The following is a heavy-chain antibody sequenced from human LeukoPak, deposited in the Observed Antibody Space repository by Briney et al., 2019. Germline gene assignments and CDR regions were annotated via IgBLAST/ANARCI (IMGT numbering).Heavy chain of an antibody. CDR3: AREYCSSTSCLYDY. J-gene: IGHJ4*02. D-gene: IGHD2-2*01. Sequence: GGPLRLSCAASGFTFSSYSMTWVRQAPGKGLEWVSYISSSRSTIYYADSVKGRFTISRDNAKNSLYLQMNSLRAEDTAVYYCAREYCSSTSCLYDYGGQGTLVTVSS. CDR2: ISSSRSTI. CDR1: GFTFSSYS. V-gene: IGHV3-48*01.